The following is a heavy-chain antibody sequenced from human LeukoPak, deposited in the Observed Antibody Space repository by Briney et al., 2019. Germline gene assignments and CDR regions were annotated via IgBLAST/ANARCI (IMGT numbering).Heavy chain of an antibody. V-gene: IGHV4-4*02. CDR3: ARGRGDFGVPDAFDI. CDR2: IYHSGST. CDR1: GGSISSSNR. D-gene: IGHD2-21*02. J-gene: IGHJ3*02. Sequence: SETLSLTCAVSGGSISSSNRWSWVRQPPGKGLEWIGEIYHSGSTYYNPSLKSRVTISVDTSKNQFSLKLSSVTAADTAVYYCARGRGDFGVPDAFDIWGQGTMVTASS.